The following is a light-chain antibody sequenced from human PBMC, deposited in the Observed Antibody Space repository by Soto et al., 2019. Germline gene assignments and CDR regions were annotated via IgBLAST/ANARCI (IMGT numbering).Light chain of an antibody. CDR1: SSDVGGYNY. CDR2: EVS. Sequence: QSALTQPPSASGSPGQSVTISCTGTSSDVGGYNYVSWYQQHPGKAPKLMIYEVSKRPSGVPDRFSGSKSGNTASLTVSGRKAEDEADYYCSSYAGSNNYVFGTGTKVTVL. J-gene: IGLJ1*01. CDR3: SSYAGSNNYV. V-gene: IGLV2-8*01.